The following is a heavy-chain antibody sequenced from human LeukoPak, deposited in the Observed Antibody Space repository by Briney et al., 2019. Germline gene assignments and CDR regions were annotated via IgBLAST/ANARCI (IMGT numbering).Heavy chain of an antibody. V-gene: IGHV3-23*01. J-gene: IGHJ3*01. CDR3: AKAGDSSGWYS. D-gene: IGHD6-19*01. CDR2: ISGSGGGT. Sequence: GGSLRLSCAASGFTFSSYAMSWVRQAPGKGLEWVSTISGSGGGTHYADSVKGRFTISRDNSKTTLYLQMNSLRAEDTAVYYCAKAGDSSGWYSWGQGTLVTVSS. CDR1: GFTFSSYA.